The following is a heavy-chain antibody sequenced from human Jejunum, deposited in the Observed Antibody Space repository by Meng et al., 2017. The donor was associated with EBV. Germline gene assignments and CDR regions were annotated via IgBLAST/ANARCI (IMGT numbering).Heavy chain of an antibody. CDR1: RYTLSDHW. CDR3: TRAGYYRFDY. V-gene: IGHV3-74*01. CDR2: IIPDGRTI. J-gene: IGHJ4*02. D-gene: IGHD1-26*01. Sequence: QVWAAAGVLVQLRRSLILSLAACRYTLSDHWMHGCRQAPGEGLMWVSRIIPDGRTINYGDSVTGRFTISRDNAKNTLYLQMNSLRAEDTAVYYCTRAGYYRFDYWGQGALVTVSS.